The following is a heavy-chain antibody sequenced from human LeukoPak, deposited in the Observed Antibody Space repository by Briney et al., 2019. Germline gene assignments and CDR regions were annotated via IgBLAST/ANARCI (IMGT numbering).Heavy chain of an antibody. CDR2: IYTTGST. CDR3: ARGPPPDFDC. CDR1: GGSISDYY. J-gene: IGHJ4*02. V-gene: IGHV4-4*07. Sequence: SETLSLTCTLSGGSISDYYWSWIRQPAGKGLEWIGRIYTTGSTDYNPSLKSRVTMSVDTSKNQFSLKLSSVTAADTAVYYCARGPPPDFDCWGQGTLVTVSS.